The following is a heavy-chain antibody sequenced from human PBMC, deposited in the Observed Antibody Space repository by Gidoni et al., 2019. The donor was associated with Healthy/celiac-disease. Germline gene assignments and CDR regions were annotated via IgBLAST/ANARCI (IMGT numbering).Heavy chain of an antibody. CDR2: IKSKTDGGTT. V-gene: IGHV3-15*01. D-gene: IGHD5-12*01. Sequence: EVQLVESGGGLVKPGGSLRLSCAASGFTFSNAWMSWVRQAPGKGLEWVGRIKSKTDGGTTDYAAPVKGRFTISRDDSKNTLYLQMNSLKTEDTAVYYCTTDSPVDRLFDYWGQGTLVTVSS. CDR1: GFTFSNAW. CDR3: TTDSPVDRLFDY. J-gene: IGHJ4*02.